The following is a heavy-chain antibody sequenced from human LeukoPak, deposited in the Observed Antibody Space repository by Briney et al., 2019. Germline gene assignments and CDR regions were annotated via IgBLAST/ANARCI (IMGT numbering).Heavy chain of an antibody. J-gene: IGHJ6*04. CDR2: IYHSGST. Sequence: KPSETLSLTCTVSGYSISSGYYWGWIRQPPGKGLEWIGSIYHSGSTYYNPSLKSRVTISVDTSKNQFSLKLSSVTAADTAVYYCATNIVVVPAAKGGAFDIWGKGTTVTVSS. V-gene: IGHV4-38-2*02. CDR3: ATNIVVVPAAKGGAFDI. D-gene: IGHD2-2*01. CDR1: GYSISSGYY.